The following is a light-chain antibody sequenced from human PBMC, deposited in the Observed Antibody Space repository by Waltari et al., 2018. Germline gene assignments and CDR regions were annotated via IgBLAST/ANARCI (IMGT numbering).Light chain of an antibody. J-gene: IGKJ4*01. CDR3: QQHYPTASLT. CDR2: WAS. V-gene: IGKV4-1*01. CDR1: QSVLYSSNNKNY. Sequence: DIVMTQSPEYLAVSLGERATVTCTSSQSVLYSSNNKNYWAWYQLKPGQPPKLLIYWASTRESGVPDRFSGSESGTDFTLTISSLQAEDVAVYYCQQHYPTASLTFGGGTKVAI.